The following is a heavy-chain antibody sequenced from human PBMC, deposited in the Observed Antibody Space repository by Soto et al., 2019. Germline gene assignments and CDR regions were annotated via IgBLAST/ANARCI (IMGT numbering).Heavy chain of an antibody. CDR1: GFTVSSNY. Sequence: GGSLRLSCAASGFTVSSNYMSWVRQAPGKGLEWVSVIYSGGSTYYADSVKGRFTISRDNSKNTLYLHMNSLRAEDTAVYYCARDNYDFWSGYPSQWGQGTLVTVSS. D-gene: IGHD3-3*01. V-gene: IGHV3-53*01. J-gene: IGHJ4*02. CDR2: IYSGGST. CDR3: ARDNYDFWSGYPSQ.